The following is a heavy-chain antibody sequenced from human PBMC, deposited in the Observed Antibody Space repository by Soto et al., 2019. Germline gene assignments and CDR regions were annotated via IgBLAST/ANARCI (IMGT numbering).Heavy chain of an antibody. J-gene: IGHJ4*02. Sequence: PSETLSLTCTVSGGSISSGGYYWSWIRQHPGKGPEWIGYIYYSGSTYYNPSLESRVTISVDTSKNQFSLKLSSVTAADTAVYYCARGMIVPGFFDYWGQGTLVTVSS. V-gene: IGHV4-31*03. CDR3: ARGMIVPGFFDY. CDR1: GGSISSGGYY. CDR2: IYYSGST. D-gene: IGHD2-2*01.